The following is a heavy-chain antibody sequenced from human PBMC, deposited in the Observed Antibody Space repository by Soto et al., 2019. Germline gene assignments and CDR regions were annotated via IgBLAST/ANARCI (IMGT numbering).Heavy chain of an antibody. CDR3: ARDSSLGSGSYFDY. J-gene: IGHJ4*02. Sequence: PSETLSLTCTVPGGSISSHYWSWIRPPPANRLEWIGYIYYSGSTNYNPSLKSRVTISVDTSKNQFSLKLSSVTAADTAVYYCARDSSLGSGSYFDYWGQGTLVTVS. CDR2: IYYSGST. V-gene: IGHV4-59*11. CDR1: GGSISSHY. D-gene: IGHD3-10*01.